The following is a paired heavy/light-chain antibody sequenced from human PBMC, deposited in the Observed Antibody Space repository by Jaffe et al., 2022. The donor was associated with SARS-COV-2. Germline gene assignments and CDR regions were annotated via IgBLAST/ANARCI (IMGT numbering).Heavy chain of an antibody. D-gene: IGHD3-3*01. CDR1: GFSFSSYW. Sequence: EVQLVESGGGLVQPGGSLRLSCAASGFSFSSYWMTWVRQAPGKGLEWVAYIKEDGSEKYYVDSVKGRFTISRDNAKNSLYLQMNSLRAGDTALYYCARVLSGAIFGDNMDVWGQGTTVTVSS. J-gene: IGHJ6*02. V-gene: IGHV3-7*03. CDR2: IKEDGSEK. CDR3: ARVLSGAIFGDNMDV.
Light chain of an antibody. CDR2: AVS. CDR1: QSLRSY. Sequence: DIQMTQSPSSLSASVGDRVTITCRASQSLRSYLNWYQQKPGKAPKLLIYAVSSLQSGVPSRFSGSGSGTDFTLTISSLQPEDLATYYCQQSNSVPYTFGQGTKLESK. J-gene: IGKJ2*01. V-gene: IGKV1-39*01. CDR3: QQSNSVPYT.